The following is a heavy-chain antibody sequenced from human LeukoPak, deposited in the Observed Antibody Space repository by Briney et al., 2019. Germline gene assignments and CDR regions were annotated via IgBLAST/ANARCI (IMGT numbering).Heavy chain of an antibody. CDR1: GGSISSYY. V-gene: IGHV4-4*07. Sequence: SETLSLTCTVSGGSISSYYWSWIRQPAGKGLEWIGRIYTSGSTNYNPSLKSRVTMSVDTSKNQFSLKLSSVTAADTAVYYCASGGRYYYDSSGYYPFDYWGQGTLVTVSS. CDR2: IYTSGST. D-gene: IGHD3-22*01. CDR3: ASGGRYYYDSSGYYPFDY. J-gene: IGHJ4*02.